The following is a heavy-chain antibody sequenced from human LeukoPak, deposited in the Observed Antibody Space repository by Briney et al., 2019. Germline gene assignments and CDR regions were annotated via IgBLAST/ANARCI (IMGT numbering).Heavy chain of an antibody. CDR3: ARGTYYYYYMDV. CDR1: GGSISSYY. CDR2: IYYNGST. J-gene: IGHJ6*03. V-gene: IGHV4-59*01. Sequence: PSETLSLTCTVSGGSISSYYWSWIRQPPGKGLEWIGYIYYNGSTNYNPSLKSRVTISVDTSKNQFSLKLSSVTAADTAVYYCARGTYYYYYMDVWGKGTTVTISS.